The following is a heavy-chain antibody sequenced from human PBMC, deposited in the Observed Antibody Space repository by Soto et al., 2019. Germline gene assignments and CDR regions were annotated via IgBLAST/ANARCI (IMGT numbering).Heavy chain of an antibody. Sequence: GGPLSLSCAASGFTFSNYVMSWVRQAPGKGLEWVSSISGSGDNTYYADSVKGRFTISRDNSKNTLFLQMTNMDPVDTATYYCARIRVVGFETPMVTSFDYWGPGTLVTVSS. CDR1: GFTFSNYV. CDR3: ARIRVVGFETPMVTSFDY. CDR2: ISGSGDNT. D-gene: IGHD5-18*01. V-gene: IGHV3-23*01. J-gene: IGHJ4*02.